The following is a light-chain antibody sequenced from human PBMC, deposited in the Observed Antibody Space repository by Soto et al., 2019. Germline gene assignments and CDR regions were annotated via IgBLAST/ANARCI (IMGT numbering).Light chain of an antibody. CDR2: AAN. V-gene: IGKV3-20*01. CDR3: HHFGSSPET. CDR1: QSVADSY. J-gene: IGKJ1*01. Sequence: EVVLTQSPGTLSLSPGERATLSCRASQSVADSYLAWYQQKPGRAPSLLFYAANRRATCIPDRVSGSGSGTDFTLTIGTLEPDDFAVYDCHHFGSSPETCGQGTKVE.